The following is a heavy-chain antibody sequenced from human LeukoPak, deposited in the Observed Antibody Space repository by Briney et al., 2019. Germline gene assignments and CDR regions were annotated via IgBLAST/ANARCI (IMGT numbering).Heavy chain of an antibody. CDR2: INPNSGGT. V-gene: IGHV1-2*02. CDR1: GYTFTGYY. D-gene: IGHD5-12*01. CDR3: ARGRLVRYSGYDVFDY. J-gene: IGHJ4*02. Sequence: ASVKVSCKASGYTFTGYYTHWVRQAPGQGLEWMGWINPNSGGTNYAQKFQGRVTMTRDTSISTAYMELSRLRSDDTAVYCCARGRLVRYSGYDVFDYWGQGTLVTVSS.